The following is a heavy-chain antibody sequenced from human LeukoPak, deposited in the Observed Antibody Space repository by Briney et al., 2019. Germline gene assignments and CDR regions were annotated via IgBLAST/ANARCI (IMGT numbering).Heavy chain of an antibody. D-gene: IGHD2-15*01. J-gene: IGHJ6*03. CDR1: GGSISSYY. CDR3: ARGYCSGGSCYSYYYYNYMDV. CDR2: IYTSGST. V-gene: IGHV4-4*07. Sequence: SETLSLTCTVSGGSISSYYWSWIRQPAGKGLEWIGRIYTSGSTNYNPSLKSRVTMSVDTSKNQFSLKLSSVTAADTAVYYCARGYCSGGSCYSYYYYNYMDVWGKGTTVAVSS.